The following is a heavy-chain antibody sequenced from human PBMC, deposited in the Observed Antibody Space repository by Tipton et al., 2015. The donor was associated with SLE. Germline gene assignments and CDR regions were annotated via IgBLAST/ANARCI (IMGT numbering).Heavy chain of an antibody. CDR1: GYTFTGYY. V-gene: IGHV1-2*06. J-gene: IGHJ4*02. Sequence: QLVQSGPEVKKPGASVKVSCKASGYTFTGYYMHWVRQAPGQGLEWMGRINPNSGGTNYAQKFQGRVTMTRDTSISTAYMELSRLRSDDTAVYYCARDLGSSRSSAGPYYFDYWGQGTLVTVSS. CDR3: ARDLGSSRSSAGPYYFDY. CDR2: INPNSGGT. D-gene: IGHD6-6*01.